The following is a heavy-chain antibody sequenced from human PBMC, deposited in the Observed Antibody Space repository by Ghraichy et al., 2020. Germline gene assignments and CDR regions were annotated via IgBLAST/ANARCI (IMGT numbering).Heavy chain of an antibody. V-gene: IGHV4-39*01. J-gene: IGHJ6*02. CDR3: ARRRIRDGYHYGMDV. CDR1: GGSISSSSYY. D-gene: IGHD5-24*01. Sequence: SQTLSLTCTVSGGSISSSSYYWGWIRQPPGKGLEWIGSIYYSGSTYYNPSLKSRVTISVDTSKNQFSLKLSSVTAADTAVYYCARRRIRDGYHYGMDVWGQGTTVTVSS. CDR2: IYYSGST.